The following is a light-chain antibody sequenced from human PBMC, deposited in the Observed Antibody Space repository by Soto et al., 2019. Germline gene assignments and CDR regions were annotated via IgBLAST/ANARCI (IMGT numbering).Light chain of an antibody. V-gene: IGKV3-11*01. J-gene: IGKJ1*01. CDR1: QTISNY. CDR2: DAS. Sequence: DILLAQSPATLSLSPGERATLSCRASQTISNYLAWYQQKPGQAPRLLIYDASNRAAGIPARFSGRGSGADFTLTISSLEPEDFAVYYCQQRRNWPQTFGQGTKVEIK. CDR3: QQRRNWPQT.